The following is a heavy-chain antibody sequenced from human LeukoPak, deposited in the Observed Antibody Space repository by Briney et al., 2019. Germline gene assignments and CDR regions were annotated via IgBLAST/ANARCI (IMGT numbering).Heavy chain of an antibody. J-gene: IGHJ5*02. V-gene: IGHV1-58*02. CDR2: IVVGSGNT. CDR3: AARYYYDSSGYSEAFDP. Sequence: GASVKVSCKASGFTFTSSAMQWVRQAREQRLEWIGWIVVGSGNTNYAQKFQERVTITRDMSTSTAYMELSSLRSEDTAVYYCAARYYYDSSGYSEAFDPWGQGTLVTVSS. D-gene: IGHD3-22*01. CDR1: GFTFTSSA.